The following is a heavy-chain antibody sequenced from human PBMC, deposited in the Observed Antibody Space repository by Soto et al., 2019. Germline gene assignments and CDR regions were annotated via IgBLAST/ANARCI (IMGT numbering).Heavy chain of an antibody. D-gene: IGHD6-19*01. J-gene: IGHJ4*02. CDR1: GGSISDYY. V-gene: IGHV4-59*01. CDR3: ARTYSSACDY. Sequence: SETLSLTCTVSGGSISDYYWSWIRQPPGKELEWIGYIYGSGSANYNPSIRSRVTISVQTSKNQLSLKLSTVTAADTAMYYCARTYSSACDYWGQGIMVTVSS. CDR2: IYGSGSA.